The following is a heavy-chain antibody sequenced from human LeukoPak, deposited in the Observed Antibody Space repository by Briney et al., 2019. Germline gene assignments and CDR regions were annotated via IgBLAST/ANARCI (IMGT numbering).Heavy chain of an antibody. CDR1: GFTFSSYA. Sequence: PGGSLRLSCAASGFTFSSYAMSWVRQAPGKGLEWVSAISGSGGSTYYADSVKGRFTISRDNSKNTLYLQMNSLRAEDTAVYYCAKDPGDYYDSSGYRGSVDYWGQGTLVTVSS. J-gene: IGHJ4*02. V-gene: IGHV3-23*01. CDR2: ISGSGGST. D-gene: IGHD3-22*01. CDR3: AKDPGDYYDSSGYRGSVDY.